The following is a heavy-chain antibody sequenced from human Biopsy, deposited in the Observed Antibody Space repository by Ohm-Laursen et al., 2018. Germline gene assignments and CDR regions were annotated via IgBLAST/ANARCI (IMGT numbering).Heavy chain of an antibody. D-gene: IGHD3-16*01. CDR3: TRAGGGKIYGL. J-gene: IGHJ4*02. Sequence: TLSFTCTVSGVSINTGGYYWTSIRQHPGTGLEWIGYIHYSGNTLYNPSLKSRLTISVDTSRNQFSLKLTSVTAADTALYYCTRAGGGKIYGLWGQGTLVTVSS. CDR2: IHYSGNT. CDR1: GVSINTGGYY. V-gene: IGHV4-31*03.